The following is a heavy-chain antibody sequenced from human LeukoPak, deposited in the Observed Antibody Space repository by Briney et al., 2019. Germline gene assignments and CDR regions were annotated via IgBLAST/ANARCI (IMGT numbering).Heavy chain of an antibody. J-gene: IGHJ4*02. D-gene: IGHD1-26*01. CDR1: GFTFTNHW. Sequence: GGSLRLSCAASGFTFTNHWMPWVRQAPGKRLVWVSRVNSEGRYTNYADSVKGRFTISRDNAENTLYLQMNSLRAEDTAVYYCARGPWGGSYYPVDYWGQGTLVTVSS. V-gene: IGHV3-74*01. CDR2: VNSEGRYT. CDR3: ARGPWGGSYYPVDY.